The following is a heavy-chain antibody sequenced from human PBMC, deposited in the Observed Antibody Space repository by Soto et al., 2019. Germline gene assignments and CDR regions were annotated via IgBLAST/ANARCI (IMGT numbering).Heavy chain of an antibody. V-gene: IGHV4-30-4*01. D-gene: IGHD4-17*01. CDR1: GGSISGGDYY. CDR2: IYYSGST. CDR3: ARMTTVIRYFDY. Sequence: SETLSLSCTFSGGSISGGDYYWSCIRQPPGKGLEWIGYIYYSGSTYYNPSLKSRVTISVDTSKNQFSLKLSSVTAADTAVYYCARMTTVIRYFDYWGQGTLVTVS. J-gene: IGHJ4*02.